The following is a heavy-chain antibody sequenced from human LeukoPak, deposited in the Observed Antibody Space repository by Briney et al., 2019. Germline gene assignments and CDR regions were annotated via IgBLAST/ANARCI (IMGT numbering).Heavy chain of an antibody. Sequence: PGGSLRLSCAASGFTFDDYAMHWVRQAPGKGLEWVSGISWNSGSIGYADSVKGRFTISRDNAKNSLYLQMNSLRAEDTAVYYCAREREAYSSNWYFGYWGQGTLVTVSS. CDR3: AREREAYSSNWYFGY. CDR1: GFTFDDYA. J-gene: IGHJ4*02. V-gene: IGHV3-9*01. CDR2: ISWNSGSI. D-gene: IGHD6-13*01.